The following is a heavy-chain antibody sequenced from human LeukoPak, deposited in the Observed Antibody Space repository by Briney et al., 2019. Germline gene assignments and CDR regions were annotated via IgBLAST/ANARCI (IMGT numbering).Heavy chain of an antibody. CDR3: ARGAKMATRGFDY. CDR2: IYNSGRT. D-gene: IGHD5-12*01. CDR1: GGSISSGGYS. V-gene: IGHV4-30-2*05. Sequence: SQTLSLTCAVSGGSISSGGYSWSWIRQPPGKGLEWIGYIYNSGRTHTKPSLKSRVTISVDTSKKQLSLKLRYVTAADTAVYYCARGAKMATRGFDYWGQGTLVTVSS. J-gene: IGHJ4*02.